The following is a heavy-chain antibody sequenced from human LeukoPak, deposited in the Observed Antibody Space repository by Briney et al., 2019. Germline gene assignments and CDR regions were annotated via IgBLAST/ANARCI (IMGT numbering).Heavy chain of an antibody. D-gene: IGHD2-2*01. V-gene: IGHV4-39*07. J-gene: IGHJ1*01. CDR2: IYYSGST. Sequence: SETLSLTCTVSGGSISSSSYYWGWIRQPPGKGLEWIGSIYYSGSTYYNPSLKSRVTISVDTSKNQFSLKLSSVTAADTAVYYCATSNKYQLLKGYFQHWGQGTLVTVSS. CDR3: ATSNKYQLLKGYFQH. CDR1: GGSISSSSYY.